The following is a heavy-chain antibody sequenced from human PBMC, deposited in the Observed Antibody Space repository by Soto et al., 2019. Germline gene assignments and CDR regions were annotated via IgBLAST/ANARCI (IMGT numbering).Heavy chain of an antibody. D-gene: IGHD1-26*01. CDR3: ARWEAYYYSGMDV. J-gene: IGHJ6*02. V-gene: IGHV4-31*03. CDR2: IYYSGST. Sequence: SETLSLTCTVSGGSISSGGYYWSWIRQHPGKGLEWIGYIYYSGSTYYNPSLKSRVTISVDTSKNQFSLKLSSVTAADTAVYNCARWEAYYYSGMDVWGQGTTVTASS. CDR1: GGSISSGGYY.